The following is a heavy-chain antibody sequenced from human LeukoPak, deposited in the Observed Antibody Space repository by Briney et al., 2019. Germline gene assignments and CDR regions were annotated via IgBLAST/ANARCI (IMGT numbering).Heavy chain of an antibody. J-gene: IGHJ4*02. CDR2: TQYRGYA. Sequence: SETLSLTCTVSGGSMSTYYWTWIRQSPAKGLEWIGHTQYRGYADYSPSLKSRVTISVDTSNNQCFLRLTAVTAAGTAVYYCARVGSLTTFDWGQGTLVTVSS. V-gene: IGHV4-59*01. CDR3: ARVGSLTTFD. D-gene: IGHD4-17*01. CDR1: GGSMSTYY.